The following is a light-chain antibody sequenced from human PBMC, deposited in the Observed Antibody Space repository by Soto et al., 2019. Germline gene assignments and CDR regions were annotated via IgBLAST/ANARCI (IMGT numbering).Light chain of an antibody. CDR3: SSYTNNSTLYV. CDR1: SSDVGGYNY. J-gene: IGLJ1*01. CDR2: DVS. V-gene: IGLV2-14*03. Sequence: QSLLTRPASVSGSPGQSITIAYPGTSSDVGGYNYVSWYQHHPGKAPKLLIYDVSNRPSGVSYRFSGSKSGITASLTISGLQAEDEADYYCSSYTNNSTLYVFGTGTKVTVL.